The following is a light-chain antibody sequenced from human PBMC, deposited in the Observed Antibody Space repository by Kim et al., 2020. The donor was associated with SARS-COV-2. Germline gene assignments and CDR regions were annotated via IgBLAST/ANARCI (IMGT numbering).Light chain of an antibody. Sequence: SLLAGERATLSCRASHNSGTNLAWYQQKPGRAPRLLIYDASSRAAGVPDRFTGSGSGTDFTLTISSLEPEDFAVYYCHQRANWPNTFGQGTKLEI. CDR1: HNSGTN. CDR3: HQRANWPNT. V-gene: IGKV3-11*01. J-gene: IGKJ2*01. CDR2: DAS.